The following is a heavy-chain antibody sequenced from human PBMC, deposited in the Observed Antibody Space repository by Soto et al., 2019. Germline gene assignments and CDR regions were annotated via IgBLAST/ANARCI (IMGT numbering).Heavy chain of an antibody. Sequence: PGGSLRLSCTASGFSFGDYAMSWFRQAPGKGLEWVGFIRSKAYGGTTEYAASVKGRFTISRDDSKSIAYLQMNSLKTEDTAVYYCTRDPSPPYDSSVSYWGQGTLVTVSS. CDR3: TRDPSPPYDSSVSY. CDR2: IRSKAYGGTT. D-gene: IGHD3-22*01. V-gene: IGHV3-49*03. CDR1: GFSFGDYA. J-gene: IGHJ4*02.